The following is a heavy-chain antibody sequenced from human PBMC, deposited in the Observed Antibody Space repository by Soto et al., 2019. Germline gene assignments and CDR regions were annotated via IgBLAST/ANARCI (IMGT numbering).Heavy chain of an antibody. CDR1: GGSIRNNNW. V-gene: IGHV4-4*02. D-gene: IGHD3-3*01. J-gene: IGHJ4*02. CDR2: MYHTGST. CDR3: ASRFWYFDN. Sequence: SETLSLTCAVSGGSIRNNNWWTWVRQSPGKGLEWIGEMYHTGSTNYNPSLESRVTISLDKSKNEFSLRLNSVTTADTAVYYCASRFWYFDNWGQGTLVTVSS.